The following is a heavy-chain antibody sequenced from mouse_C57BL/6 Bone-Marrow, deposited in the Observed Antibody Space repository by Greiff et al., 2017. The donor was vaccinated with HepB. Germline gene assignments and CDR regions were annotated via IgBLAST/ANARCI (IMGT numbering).Heavy chain of an antibody. Sequence: VQLQQSGAELVRPGASVTLSCKASGYTFTDYEMHWVKQTPVHGLEWIGAIDPETGGTAYNQKFKGKAILTADKSSSTAYMELRSLTSEDSAVYYCTRSKVPYYYGSRGFDYWGRGTTLTVSS. CDR1: GYTFTDYE. CDR3: TRSKVPYYYGSRGFDY. J-gene: IGHJ2*01. V-gene: IGHV1-15*01. D-gene: IGHD1-1*01. CDR2: IDPETGGT.